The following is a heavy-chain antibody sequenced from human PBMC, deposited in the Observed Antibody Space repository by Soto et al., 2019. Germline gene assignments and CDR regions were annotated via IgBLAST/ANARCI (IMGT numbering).Heavy chain of an antibody. CDR3: ARRYGAGFDY. CDR2: IYYSGST. CDR1: GNSISSYF. D-gene: IGHD4-17*01. J-gene: IGHJ4*02. V-gene: IGHV4-59*08. Sequence: SETLSLTCTPSGNSISSYFWTWIRQPPGKGLEWIGYIYYSGSTNYNPSLKSRVTISLDTSNNQCSLKLSSVTAADTAVYYCARRYGAGFDYWGQGTLVTVSS.